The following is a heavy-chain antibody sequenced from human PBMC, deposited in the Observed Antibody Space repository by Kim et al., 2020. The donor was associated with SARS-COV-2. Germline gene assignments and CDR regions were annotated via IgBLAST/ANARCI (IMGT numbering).Heavy chain of an antibody. J-gene: IGHJ5*02. D-gene: IGHD3-10*01. CDR1: GFTFSSYG. CDR3: APFGAYTYSGFDP. CDR2: ISYDGSNK. V-gene: IGHV3-30*03. Sequence: GGSLRLSCAASGFTFSSYGMHWVRQAPGKGLEWVAVISYDGSNKYYADSVKGRFTISRDNSKNTLYLQMNSLRAEDTAVYYCAPFGAYTYSGFDPWGQGTLVPVSS.